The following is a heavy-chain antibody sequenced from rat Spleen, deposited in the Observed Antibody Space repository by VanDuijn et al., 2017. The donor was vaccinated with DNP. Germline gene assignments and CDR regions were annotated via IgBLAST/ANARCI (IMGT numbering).Heavy chain of an antibody. CDR2: IIYDGTRT. CDR1: GVTFSDYN. Sequence: EVQLVESGGGLVQPGGSLNLSCAASGVTFSDYNMAWVRQAPEKGLEWVATIIYDGTRTYYRDSVKGRFTISRDNAKSTLYLQMDSLRSEDTATYYCASLNNYNWFAYWGQGTLVTVSS. V-gene: IGHV5S10*01. CDR3: ASLNNYNWFAY. D-gene: IGHD1-10*01. J-gene: IGHJ3*01.